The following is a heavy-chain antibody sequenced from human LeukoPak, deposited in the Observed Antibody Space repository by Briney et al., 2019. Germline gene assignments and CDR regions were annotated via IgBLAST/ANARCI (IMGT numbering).Heavy chain of an antibody. V-gene: IGHV3-53*01. CDR1: GFTVSSNY. CDR2: IYSGGST. CDR3: ARERGVGGSGTLDY. Sequence: GGSLRLSCAAAGFTVSSNYMSWVRQGPGKGLEWVSVIYSGGSTYYADSVKGRFAISRDNSKNTLYLQMNSLRAEDTAVYYCARERGVGGSGTLDYWGQGTLVAVSS. J-gene: IGHJ4*02. D-gene: IGHD3-10*01.